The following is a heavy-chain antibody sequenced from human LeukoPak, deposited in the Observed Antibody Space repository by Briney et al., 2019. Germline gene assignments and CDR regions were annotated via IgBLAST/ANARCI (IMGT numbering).Heavy chain of an antibody. CDR3: AKGRTEGGTLALDY. D-gene: IGHD6-19*01. V-gene: IGHV3-23*01. Sequence: GGSLRLSCAASGFTVSGNYMTWVRQAPGKGLEWVSGISGSGGNTYYTDSVRGRLSISRDNSKNTLYLQVNSLRAEDTAVYYCAKGRTEGGTLALDYWGQGTLVTVSS. CDR1: GFTVSGNY. CDR2: ISGSGGNT. J-gene: IGHJ4*02.